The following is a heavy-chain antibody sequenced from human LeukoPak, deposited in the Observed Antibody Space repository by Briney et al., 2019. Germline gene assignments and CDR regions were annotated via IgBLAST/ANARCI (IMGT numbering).Heavy chain of an antibody. Sequence: GSLRLSCAASGFTFSSYAMSWVRQPPGKGLEWIGEINHSGSTNYNPSLKSRVTISVDTSKNQFSLKLSSVTAADTAVYYCARGRNGWYGWFDPWAREPWSPSPQ. CDR1: GFTFSSYA. V-gene: IGHV4-34*01. CDR2: INHSGST. J-gene: IGHJ5*02. D-gene: IGHD6-19*01. CDR3: ARGRNGWYGWFDP.